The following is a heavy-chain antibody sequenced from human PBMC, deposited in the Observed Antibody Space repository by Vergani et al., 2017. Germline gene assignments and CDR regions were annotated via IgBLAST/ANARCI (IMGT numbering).Heavy chain of an antibody. CDR2: INHSGST. V-gene: IGHV4-34*01. CDR3: ARLGSRIAARPY. D-gene: IGHD6-6*01. J-gene: IGHJ4*02. CDR1: GGSFSGYY. Sequence: QVQLQQWGAGLLKPSETLSLTCAVYGGSFSGYYWSWIRQPPGKGLEWIGEINHSGSTNYNPSLKSRVTISVDTSKNQFSLKLSSVTAADTAVYYCARLGSRIAARPYWGQGTLVTVSS.